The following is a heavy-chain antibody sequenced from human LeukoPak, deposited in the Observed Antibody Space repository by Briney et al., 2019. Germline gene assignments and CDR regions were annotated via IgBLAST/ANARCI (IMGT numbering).Heavy chain of an antibody. CDR2: IHPDGSIT. CDR1: GFTISNYW. Sequence: GGSPRLSCVGSGFTISNYWMHWVRQAPGTGLVWVSRIHPDGSITTYADSVKGRFTISRDNAKNTLYLQMNSLRAEDTAVYYCAPQQTYSPYNWFDPWGQGTLVTVSS. V-gene: IGHV3-74*03. CDR3: APQQTYSPYNWFDP. J-gene: IGHJ5*02. D-gene: IGHD5-12*01.